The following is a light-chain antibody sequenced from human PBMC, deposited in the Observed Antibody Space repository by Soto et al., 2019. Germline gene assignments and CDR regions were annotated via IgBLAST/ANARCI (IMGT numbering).Light chain of an antibody. CDR1: QSISTW. CDR3: QHYNSYPYT. V-gene: IGKV1-5*03. J-gene: IGKJ2*01. CDR2: KAS. Sequence: DIQMPQSPSILSASVGDRVTITCRASQSISTWLDWSQQKPGKAPKVLIFKASSLESGVPSRFSGSGSGTEFTLTISGLQPDDFATYYCQHYNSYPYTLGQGTKVDI.